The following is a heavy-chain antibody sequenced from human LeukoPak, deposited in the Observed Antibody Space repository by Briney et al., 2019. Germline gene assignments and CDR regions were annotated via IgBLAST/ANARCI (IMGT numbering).Heavy chain of an antibody. J-gene: IGHJ4*02. CDR3: ARGGLYRYGGTSGDY. D-gene: IGHD5-18*01. Sequence: PGGSLRLSCAASGFTFTTYWMTWVRQAPGKGLEWVANINQHGSETYYVDSVKGRFIISRDNAKNSLFLQMDSLTGEDTAVYYCARGGLYRYGGTSGDYWGQGTLVTVSS. V-gene: IGHV3-7*01. CDR1: GFTFTTYW. CDR2: INQHGSET.